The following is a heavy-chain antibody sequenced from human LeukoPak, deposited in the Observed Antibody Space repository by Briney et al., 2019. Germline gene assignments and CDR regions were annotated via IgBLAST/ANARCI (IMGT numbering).Heavy chain of an antibody. Sequence: ASVNVSFKASVYTFTSYDINWVRQATGQGLEWIGWMNPNSGNTGYAQKFQGRVTMTRNTSISTAYMELSSLRSEDTAVYYCARRKFGYDDAFDIWGQGTMVTVSS. CDR1: VYTFTSYD. J-gene: IGHJ3*02. CDR3: ARRKFGYDDAFDI. V-gene: IGHV1-8*01. CDR2: MNPNSGNT. D-gene: IGHD5-12*01.